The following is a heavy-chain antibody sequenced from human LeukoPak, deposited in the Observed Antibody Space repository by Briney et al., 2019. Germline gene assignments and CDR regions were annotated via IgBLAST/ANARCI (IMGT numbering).Heavy chain of an antibody. V-gene: IGHV1-69*13. J-gene: IGHJ6*03. CDR3: ARDTTRILSHYYMDV. CDR2: IIPIFGTA. CDR1: GYTFTRYT. D-gene: IGHD2-15*01. Sequence: SVKVSCKASGYTFTRYTINWVRQAPGQGLEWMGGIIPIFGTANYAQKFQGRVTITADESTSTAYMELSSLRSDDTAVYYCARDTTRILSHYYMDVWGKGTTVTVSS.